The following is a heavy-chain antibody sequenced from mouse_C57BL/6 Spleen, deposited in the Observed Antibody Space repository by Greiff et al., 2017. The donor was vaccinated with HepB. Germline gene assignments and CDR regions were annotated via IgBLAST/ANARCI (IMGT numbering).Heavy chain of an antibody. D-gene: IGHD2-3*01. CDR3: ARYEGRRFAY. CDR1: GYTFTGYW. CDR2: ILPGSGST. Sequence: QVQLKESGAELMKPGASVKLSCKATGYTFTGYWIEWVKQRPGHGLEWIGEILPGSGSTNYNEKFKGKATFTADTSSNTAYMQLSSLTTEDSAIYYCARYEGRRFAYWGQGTLVTVSA. V-gene: IGHV1-9*01. J-gene: IGHJ3*01.